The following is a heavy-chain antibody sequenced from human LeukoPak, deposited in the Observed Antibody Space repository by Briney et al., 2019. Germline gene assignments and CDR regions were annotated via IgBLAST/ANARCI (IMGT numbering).Heavy chain of an antibody. D-gene: IGHD1-26*01. CDR1: GGSISSGEYY. CDR2: IHYSGST. V-gene: IGHV4-30-4*01. Sequence: SQTLSLTCTVSGGSISSGEYYWSWIRQPPGKGLEWIGYIHYSGSTYYNPSLKSRVIISVDTSKNQFSLKLSSVTAADTAVYYCARDRTTYSGSYTDYWGQGTLVTVSS. J-gene: IGHJ4*02. CDR3: ARDRTTYSGSYTDY.